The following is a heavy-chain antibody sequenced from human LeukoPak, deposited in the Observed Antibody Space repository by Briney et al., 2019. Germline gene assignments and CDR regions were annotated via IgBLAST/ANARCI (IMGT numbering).Heavy chain of an antibody. J-gene: IGHJ6*04. CDR2: ISGSGGST. CDR3: AKGDDIVVVVAASFI. Sequence: PGGSLRLSCTASGFTFSSYAMYWVRQAPGKGLEWVSAISGSGGSTYYADSVKGRFTISRDNSKNTLYLQMNSLRAEDTAVYYCAKGDDIVVVVAASFIWGKGTTVTVSS. D-gene: IGHD2-15*01. V-gene: IGHV3-23*01. CDR1: GFTFSSYA.